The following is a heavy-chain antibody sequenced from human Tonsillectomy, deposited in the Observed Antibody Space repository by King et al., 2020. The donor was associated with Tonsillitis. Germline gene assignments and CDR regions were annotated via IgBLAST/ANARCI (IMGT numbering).Heavy chain of an antibody. Sequence: VQLVESGGGLVQPGGSLRLSCSASGFTFSSYAMHWVRQAPGKGLEYVSAISSNGGSTHYADSVKGRFTISRDNSKNTLYLQMSSLRAEDTAVYYCVKNGYDSQVQATWGQGTLVTVSS. J-gene: IGHJ5*02. D-gene: IGHD5-12*01. CDR2: ISSNGGST. V-gene: IGHV3-64D*06. CDR1: GFTFSSYA. CDR3: VKNGYDSQVQAT.